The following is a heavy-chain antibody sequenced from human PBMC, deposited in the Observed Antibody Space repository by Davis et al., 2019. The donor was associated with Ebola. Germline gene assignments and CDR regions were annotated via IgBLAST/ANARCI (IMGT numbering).Heavy chain of an antibody. CDR2: MNPNSGNT. D-gene: IGHD3/OR15-3a*01. V-gene: IGHV1-8*02. J-gene: IGHJ3*02. Sequence: ASVKVSCKTSGYTFKNYAISWVRQAPGQGLEWMGWMNPNSGNTGYAQKFQARVSMTRNTSISTAYMELNSLRSEDTAVYYCARGTRTLDIWGQGTMVTVSS. CDR3: ARGTRTLDI. CDR1: GYTFKNYA.